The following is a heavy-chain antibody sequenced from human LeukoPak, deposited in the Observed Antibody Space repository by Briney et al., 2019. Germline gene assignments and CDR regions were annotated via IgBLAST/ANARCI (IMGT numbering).Heavy chain of an antibody. V-gene: IGHV1-2*02. D-gene: IGHD1-1*01. CDR3: ARMGATTPHSANPDY. J-gene: IGHJ4*02. CDR1: GYTFTGYY. CDR2: INPNSGGT. Sequence: ASVKVSCKASGYTFTGYYMHWVRQAPGQGLEWMGCINPNSGGTKYAQKFQGGVTLTRDTSISTAYMELSRLRSDDTAVYYCARMGATTPHSANPDYWGQGTLVTVSS.